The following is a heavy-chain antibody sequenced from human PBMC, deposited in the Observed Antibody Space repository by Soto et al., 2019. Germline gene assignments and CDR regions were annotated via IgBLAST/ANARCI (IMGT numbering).Heavy chain of an antibody. CDR3: ARDTQRGYSGYFDS. J-gene: IGHJ4*02. CDR2: IYYSGST. CDR1: GGSLSSGGYY. V-gene: IGHV4-31*03. Sequence: QVQLQESGPGLVKPSQTLSLSCTVSGGSLSSGGYYWSWIRQHPGKGLEWIGFIYYSGSTYYNPSLKSRVTISVDTSQNQFSLKLSSVTAADTAVYYCARDTQRGYSGYFDSWGQGTLVNVSS. D-gene: IGHD5-12*01.